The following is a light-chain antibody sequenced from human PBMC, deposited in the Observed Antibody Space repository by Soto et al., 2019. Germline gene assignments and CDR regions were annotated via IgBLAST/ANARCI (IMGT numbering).Light chain of an antibody. V-gene: IGKV3-11*01. CDR2: DAS. CDR1: QSVSSY. J-gene: IGKJ5*01. CDR3: QQRSEWPIT. Sequence: EIVLTQSPATLALSPGEIATLYCSASQSVSSYLAWYQQKPGQAPRLLISDASNRATGIPARFSGSGSATDFTLTISSLEPEDFAVYYCQQRSEWPITFGQGTRLEIK.